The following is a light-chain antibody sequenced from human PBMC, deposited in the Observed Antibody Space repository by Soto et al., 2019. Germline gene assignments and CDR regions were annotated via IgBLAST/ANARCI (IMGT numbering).Light chain of an antibody. V-gene: IGKV3-20*01. J-gene: IGKJ1*01. CDR1: QTVTSNS. Sequence: EDVLNNSPCTLSLSPGEGATLSCRASQTVTSNSLAWYQQRPAQPPRLLIYGVSKRATGIPDRFSGSGSGTDFTLTITRLEPDDFAVYWCYQYASPPLTFGEGTKVDIK. CDR2: GVS. CDR3: YQYASPPLT.